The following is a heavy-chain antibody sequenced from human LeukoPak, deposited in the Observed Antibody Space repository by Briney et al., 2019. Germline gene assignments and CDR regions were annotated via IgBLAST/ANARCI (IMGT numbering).Heavy chain of an antibody. J-gene: IGHJ6*03. V-gene: IGHV1-69*05. CDR1: GGTFSSYA. CDR3: AVVPAAIGYYYMDV. Sequence: ASVKVSCKASGGTFSSYAISWVRQAPGQGLEWMGRIIPIFSTANYAQKFQGRVTITTDESTSTAYMELSSLRSEDTAVYYCAVVPAAIGYYYMDVWGKGTTVTVSS. CDR2: IIPIFSTA. D-gene: IGHD2-2*02.